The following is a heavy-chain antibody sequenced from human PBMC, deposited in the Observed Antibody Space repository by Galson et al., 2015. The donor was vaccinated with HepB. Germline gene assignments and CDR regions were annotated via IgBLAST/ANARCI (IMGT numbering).Heavy chain of an antibody. D-gene: IGHD4-17*01. CDR3: VMTTVTTRLGYYYYYGMDV. Sequence: SLRLSCAASGLTFSSYAMHWVRQAPGKGLEYVSAISSNGGSTYYADSVKGRFTISRDNSKNTLYLQMSSLRAEDTAVYYCVMTTVTTRLGYYYYYGMDVWGQGTTVTVSS. J-gene: IGHJ6*02. V-gene: IGHV3-64D*06. CDR1: GLTFSSYA. CDR2: ISSNGGST.